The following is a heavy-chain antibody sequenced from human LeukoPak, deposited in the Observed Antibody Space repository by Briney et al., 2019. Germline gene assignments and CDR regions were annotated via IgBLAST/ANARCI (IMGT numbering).Heavy chain of an antibody. CDR2: ISSSGSTI. V-gene: IGHV3-11*01. CDR3: ARGGLPAAINDAFDI. CDR1: GFTFSDYY. D-gene: IGHD2-2*01. J-gene: IGHJ3*02. Sequence: GGPLRLSCAASGFTFSDYYMSWIRQAPGKGLEWVSYISSSGSTIYYADSVKVRFTISRDNAKNSLYLQMNSLRAEDTAVYYCARGGLPAAINDAFDIWGQGTMVTVSS.